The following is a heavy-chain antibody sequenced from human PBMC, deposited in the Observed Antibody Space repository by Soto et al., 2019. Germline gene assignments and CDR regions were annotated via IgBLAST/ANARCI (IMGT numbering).Heavy chain of an antibody. CDR3: ARGNHRWLQLWYFDL. CDR1: GGTFSNYP. Sequence: QVQLVQSGAEVMKPGSSVKVSCKASGGTFSNYPISWVRQAPGQGLEWMGGIIPIFGTVNYAQKFQGRVTITAYESTSTAYMELSSLRSEDTAVYYCARGNHRWLQLWYFDLWGRGTLVTVSS. V-gene: IGHV1-69*12. D-gene: IGHD5-12*01. CDR2: IIPIFGTV. J-gene: IGHJ2*01.